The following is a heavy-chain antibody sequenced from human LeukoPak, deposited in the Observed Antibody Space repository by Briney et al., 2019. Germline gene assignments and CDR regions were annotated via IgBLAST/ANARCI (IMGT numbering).Heavy chain of an antibody. CDR1: GFTFSSYW. CDR2: INSDGSST. Sequence: PGGSLRLSCAASGFTFSSYWMHWVRQAPGRGLVWVSRINSDGSSTSYADSVKGRFTISRDNAKNTLYLQMNSLRAEDTAVYYCARGHYDFWSGYYEEPGPMDVWGQGTTVTVSS. V-gene: IGHV3-74*01. D-gene: IGHD3-3*01. J-gene: IGHJ6*02. CDR3: ARGHYDFWSGYYEEPGPMDV.